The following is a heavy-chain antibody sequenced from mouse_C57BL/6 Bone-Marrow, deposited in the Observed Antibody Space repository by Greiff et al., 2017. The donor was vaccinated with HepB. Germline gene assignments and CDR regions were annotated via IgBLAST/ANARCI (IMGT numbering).Heavy chain of an antibody. D-gene: IGHD1-1*01. V-gene: IGHV5-17*01. CDR3: AKLLRNGYAMDY. CDR2: ISSGSSTI. CDR1: GFTFSDYG. Sequence: EVQWVESGGGLVKPGGSLKLSCAASGFTFSDYGMHWVRQAPEKGLEWVAYISSGSSTIYYADTVKGRFTISRDNAKNTLFLQMTSLRSEDTAMYYCAKLLRNGYAMDYWGQGTSVTVSS. J-gene: IGHJ4*01.